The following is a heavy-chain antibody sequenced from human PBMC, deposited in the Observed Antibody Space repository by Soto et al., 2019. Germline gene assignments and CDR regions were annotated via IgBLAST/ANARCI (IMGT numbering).Heavy chain of an antibody. CDR1: GYTFSNYG. J-gene: IGHJ5*02. CDR2: ISLYSDGT. Sequence: SSVKVSCKTSGYTFSNYGITWVRQAPGQPLEWLGWISLYSDGTNYAQKFQGRVSMTTDTSTTTAYMELRSLRSDDTAVYYCARVVPGAEAWFGPWGQGTLVTVSS. V-gene: IGHV1-18*01. D-gene: IGHD2-2*01. CDR3: ARVVPGAEAWFGP.